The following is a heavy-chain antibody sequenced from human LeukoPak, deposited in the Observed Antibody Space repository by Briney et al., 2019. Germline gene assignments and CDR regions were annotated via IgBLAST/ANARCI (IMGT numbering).Heavy chain of an antibody. CDR3: AKARSSGSYFSLDAFDI. Sequence: PGGSLRLSCAASGFTFDDYAMHWVRQAPGKGLEWVSGISWNSGSIGYADSVKGRFTISRDNAKNSLYLQMNSLRAEDMALYYCAKARSSGSYFSLDAFDIWGQGTMVTVSS. CDR1: GFTFDDYA. V-gene: IGHV3-9*03. J-gene: IGHJ3*02. CDR2: ISWNSGSI. D-gene: IGHD1-26*01.